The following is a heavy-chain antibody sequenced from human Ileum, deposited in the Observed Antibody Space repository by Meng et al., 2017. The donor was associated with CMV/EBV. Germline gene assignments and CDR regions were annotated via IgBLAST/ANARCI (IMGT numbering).Heavy chain of an antibody. CDR1: GVDFEDYT. Sequence: SCSASGVDFEDYTMHWVRQAPGKSLEWVSLISWDGGDTLYADSVRGRFTISRDNSKNSLYLHMSSLRADDTAFYYCATIGGLQAFDFWGQGTMVTVSS. J-gene: IGHJ3*01. V-gene: IGHV3-43*01. CDR3: ATIGGLQAFDF. CDR2: ISWDGGDT. D-gene: IGHD3-16*01.